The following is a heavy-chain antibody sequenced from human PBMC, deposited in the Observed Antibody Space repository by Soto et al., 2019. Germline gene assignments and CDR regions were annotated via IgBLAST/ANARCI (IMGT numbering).Heavy chain of an antibody. CDR1: GFSFSTYS. CDR2: IVPTSDYI. Sequence: EEQLVESGGGLVKPGGSLRLSCAASGFSFSTYSMMWVRQAPGKGLEWVSSIVPTSDYIYYADSVKGRFTTSRDNAKNALYLQMHRLRAEDTAVYFCARVVPLVRGPADPWGQGTLVTVSS. CDR3: ARVVPLVRGPADP. D-gene: IGHD3-10*01. J-gene: IGHJ5*02. V-gene: IGHV3-21*01.